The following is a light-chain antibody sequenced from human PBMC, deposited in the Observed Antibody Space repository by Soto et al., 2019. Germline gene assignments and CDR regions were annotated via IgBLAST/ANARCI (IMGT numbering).Light chain of an antibody. Sequence: ENVFTAAPGTPSFSPGGRGPPSCRASQSVTSNYLAWYQQKPGQAPRLLIYDASNRATGIPARFSGSGSGTDFTLTISSLEPEDFAVYYCQQRSNWPPEITFGQGTRLEIK. CDR1: QSVTSNY. CDR3: QQRSNWPPEIT. V-gene: IGKV3-11*01. CDR2: DAS. J-gene: IGKJ5*01.